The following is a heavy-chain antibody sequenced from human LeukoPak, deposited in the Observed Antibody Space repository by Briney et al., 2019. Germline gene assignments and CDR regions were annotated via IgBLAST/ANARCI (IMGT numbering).Heavy chain of an antibody. CDR1: GFTFSSYA. D-gene: IGHD3-10*01. CDR3: AKDYYGSGSYFPHDAFDI. V-gene: IGHV3-23*01. Sequence: GGSLRLSCAASGFTFSSYAMSWVRQAPGKGLEWVSAISGSGGSTYYADSVKGRFTISRDNSKNTLYLQMNSLRAEDTAVYYCAKDYYGSGSYFPHDAFDIWGQGTMVTVSS. CDR2: ISGSGGST. J-gene: IGHJ3*02.